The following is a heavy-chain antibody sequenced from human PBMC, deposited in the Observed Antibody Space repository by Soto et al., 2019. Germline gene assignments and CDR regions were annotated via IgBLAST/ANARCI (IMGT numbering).Heavy chain of an antibody. CDR3: ARCTVDTIVTSGWCHYLDP. D-gene: IGHD6-19*01. J-gene: IGHJ5*02. CDR1: GFTFSGSA. Sequence: EVQLLDSGGGLVQPGGSLKLPCAAPGFTFSGSAWSWVRRAPGKGLEWVSAVSGSGGTTYYADSVRGRFTISRDNSKNTLYLQMNSLRAEDTAIYFCARCTVDTIVTSGWCHYLDPWGQGTLVTVSS. V-gene: IGHV3-23*01. CDR2: VSGSGGTT.